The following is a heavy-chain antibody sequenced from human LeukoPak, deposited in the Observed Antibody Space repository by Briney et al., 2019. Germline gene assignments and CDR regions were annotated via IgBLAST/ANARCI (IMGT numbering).Heavy chain of an antibody. CDR3: AKDQGRDYRPLGSATHVY. CDR2: ISDSGAYI. Sequence: PGGSLRLSCVGSGLIFSNSAMSWVRQAPGRGLQWVSSISDSGAYIQYADSVKGRFTISRDNSKNTLYLQMNSLGAEDTAIYYCAKDQGRDYRPLGSATHVYWGQGALVTVSS. D-gene: IGHD4-4*01. CDR1: GLIFSNSA. J-gene: IGHJ4*02. V-gene: IGHV3-23*01.